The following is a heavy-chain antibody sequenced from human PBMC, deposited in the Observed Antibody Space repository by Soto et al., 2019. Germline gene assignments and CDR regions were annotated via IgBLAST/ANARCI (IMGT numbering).Heavy chain of an antibody. J-gene: IGHJ3*01. CDR2: IWYDGSNK. D-gene: IGHD4-17*01. Sequence: GGSLRLSCAASGFTFRSYGMHWVRQAPGKGLEWVAAIWYDGSNKYYADSVKGRFTISRDNSKNMLYLQMNSLRVEDTAVYYCARDGVDGDHDAFDLWGQGTMVTVS. CDR3: ARDGVDGDHDAFDL. V-gene: IGHV3-33*01. CDR1: GFTFRSYG.